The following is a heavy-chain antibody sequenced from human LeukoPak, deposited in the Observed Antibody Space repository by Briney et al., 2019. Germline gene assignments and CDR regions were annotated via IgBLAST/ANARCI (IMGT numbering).Heavy chain of an antibody. CDR1: GFTFSSYS. J-gene: IGHJ4*02. CDR3: ARAPSRSSGWADY. D-gene: IGHD6-19*01. CDR2: ISSSSSYI. Sequence: GGSLRLSCAASGFTFSSYSMNWVRQAPGKGLEWVSSISSSSSYIYYADSVKGRFTISRDNAKNSLYLQMNSLRAEDTAVYYCARAPSRSSGWADYWGQGTLVTVSS. V-gene: IGHV3-21*01.